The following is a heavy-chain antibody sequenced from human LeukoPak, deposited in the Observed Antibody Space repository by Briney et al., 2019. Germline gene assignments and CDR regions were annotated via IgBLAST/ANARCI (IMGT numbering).Heavy chain of an antibody. CDR3: ARVNTMVRGVIRAFDI. D-gene: IGHD3-10*01. Sequence: SETLSLTCSVSGGSMSSGDYYWSWIRQPPGKGLEWIGYIYYSGSTNYNPSLKSRVTISVDTSKNQFSLKLSSVTAADTAVYYCARVNTMVRGVIRAFDIWGQGTMVTVSS. CDR1: GGSMSSGDYY. J-gene: IGHJ3*02. CDR2: IYYSGST. V-gene: IGHV4-61*08.